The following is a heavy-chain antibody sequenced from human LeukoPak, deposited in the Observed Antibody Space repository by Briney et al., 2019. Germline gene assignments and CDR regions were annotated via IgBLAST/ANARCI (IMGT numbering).Heavy chain of an antibody. CDR3: ARSSGWFLDY. D-gene: IGHD6-19*01. Sequence: GGSPRLSCAASGFTFSSYSMNWVRQAPGKGLEWLSYISSGSSTIYYADSVKGRFTISRDNAKNSLYLQMNSLRDEDTAVYYCARSSGWFLDYWGQGSLVTVSS. CDR1: GFTFSSYS. V-gene: IGHV3-48*02. J-gene: IGHJ4*02. CDR2: ISSGSSTI.